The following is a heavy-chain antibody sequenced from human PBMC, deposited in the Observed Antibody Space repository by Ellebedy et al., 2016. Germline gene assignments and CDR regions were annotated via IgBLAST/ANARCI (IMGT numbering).Heavy chain of an antibody. CDR2: IHSRGTT. J-gene: IGHJ5*01. D-gene: IGHD3-22*01. CDR1: GGSISSSYHY. V-gene: IGHV4-31*03. CDR3: ARGLYFDSSGYYYWFDP. Sequence: SETLSLXCSVYGGSISSSYHYWSWIRQHPGKGLEWIGYIHSRGTTYYNPSLKSRVTISIDTSENHFSLKLNSVNAADTAVYYCARGLYFDSSGYYYWFDPWGQGTLVTVSS.